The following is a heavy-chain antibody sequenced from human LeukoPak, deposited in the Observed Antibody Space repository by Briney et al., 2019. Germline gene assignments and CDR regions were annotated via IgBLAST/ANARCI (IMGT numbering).Heavy chain of an antibody. D-gene: IGHD3-10*01. CDR1: GFTFNNYG. Sequence: GGSLRLSCAASGFTFNNYGMHWVRQAPGKGLEWVAFIRYNGNNQYYADSVKGRFTISRDNSKNTLYLQMNSLRAEDTAVYYCAKEDNGSGSVDAFDIWGQGTMVTVSS. J-gene: IGHJ3*02. CDR2: IRYNGNNQ. V-gene: IGHV3-30*02. CDR3: AKEDNGSGSVDAFDI.